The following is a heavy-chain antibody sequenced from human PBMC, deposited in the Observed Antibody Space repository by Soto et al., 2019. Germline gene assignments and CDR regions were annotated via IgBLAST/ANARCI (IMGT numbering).Heavy chain of an antibody. V-gene: IGHV3-23*01. D-gene: IGHD3-10*01. CDR3: ARGSTASYPGSRIFDF. Sequence: EGSLRLSCVASGLTFGSRAMSWVRQAPGEGLQWVSTITDTGGDAKYADSVRGRFVISRDNSKKTLYLQMTSLTAEDSAMYFCARGSTASYPGSRIFDFWGRGTLVTVSS. J-gene: IGHJ4*02. CDR1: GLTFGSRA. CDR2: ITDTGGDA.